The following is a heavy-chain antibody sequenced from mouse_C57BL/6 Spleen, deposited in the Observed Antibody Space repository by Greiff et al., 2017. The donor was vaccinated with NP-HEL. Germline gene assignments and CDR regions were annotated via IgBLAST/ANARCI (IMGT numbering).Heavy chain of an antibody. V-gene: IGHV1-15*01. CDR1: GYTFTDYE. D-gene: IGHD1-1*01. J-gene: IGHJ2*01. Sequence: QVQLQQSGAELVRPGASVTLSCKASGYTFTDYEMHWVKQTPVHGLEWIGAIDPETGGTAYNQKFKGKAILTADKSSSTAYMELRILTSEDSAVYYCTRRTPTVVYFDYWGQGTTLTVSS. CDR2: IDPETGGT. CDR3: TRRTPTVVYFDY.